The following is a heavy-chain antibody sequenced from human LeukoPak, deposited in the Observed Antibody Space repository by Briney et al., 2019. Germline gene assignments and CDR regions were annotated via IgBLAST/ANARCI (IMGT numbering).Heavy chain of an antibody. D-gene: IGHD2-2*01. CDR2: MNTNSGNK. CDR3: ARGIVVPRAHMSPRFDH. CDR1: GYTFTSYD. V-gene: IGHV1-8*03. J-gene: IGHJ5*02. Sequence: ASVKVSCKASGYTFTSYDINWVGQATGQGVEGMGWMNTNSGNKSYVQKFQGRVTITRNTSISTPYMELSSLRSEDTAVYYCARGIVVPRAHMSPRFDHWGQGTLVTVSS.